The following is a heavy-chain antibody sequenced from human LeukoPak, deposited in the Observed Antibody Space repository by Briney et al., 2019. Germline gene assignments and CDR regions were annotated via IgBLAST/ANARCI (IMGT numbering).Heavy chain of an antibody. Sequence: PGGSLRLSCAASGFTFSSYGMHWVRQAPGKWLEWVAFIRYDGSNKYYADSVKGRFTISRDNSKNTLYLQMNSLRAEDTAVYYCAKDIIVGATSNWFDPWGQGTLVTVSS. CDR3: AKDIIVGATSNWFDP. CDR1: GFTFSSYG. J-gene: IGHJ5*02. D-gene: IGHD1-26*01. V-gene: IGHV3-30*02. CDR2: IRYDGSNK.